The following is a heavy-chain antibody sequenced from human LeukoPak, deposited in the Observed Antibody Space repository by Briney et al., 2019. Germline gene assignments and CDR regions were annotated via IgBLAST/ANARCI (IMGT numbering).Heavy chain of an antibody. D-gene: IGHD6-13*01. V-gene: IGHV3-33*06. CDR3: AKSPLRKTAAGFDY. CDR1: GFTFSSYG. Sequence: GGSLRLSCAASGFTFSSYGMHWVRQAPGKGLEWVAVIWYDGSNKYYADSVKGRFTISRDNSKNTLYLQINSLRAEDTAVYYCAKSPLRKTAAGFDYWGQGTLVTVSS. CDR2: IWYDGSNK. J-gene: IGHJ4*02.